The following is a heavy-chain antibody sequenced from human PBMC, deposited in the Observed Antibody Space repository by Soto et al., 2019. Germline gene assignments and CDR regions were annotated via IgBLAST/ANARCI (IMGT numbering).Heavy chain of an antibody. CDR2: ISYDGSNK. D-gene: IGHD6-19*01. V-gene: IGHV3-30-3*01. CDR3: AREIYGSGWYDERRYYYYGMDV. Sequence: HPGGSLRLSCAASGFTFSSYAMHWVRQAPGKGLEWVAVISYDGSNKYYADTVKGRFTISRDNSKNTLYLQMNSLRAEDTALYYCAREIYGSGWYDERRYYYYGMDVWGQGTTVTVSS. J-gene: IGHJ6*02. CDR1: GFTFSSYA.